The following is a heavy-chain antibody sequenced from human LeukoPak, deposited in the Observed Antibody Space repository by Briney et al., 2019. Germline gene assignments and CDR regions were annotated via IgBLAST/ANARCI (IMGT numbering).Heavy chain of an antibody. Sequence: GGSLRLSCAASGSTFTTYNMNWVRQAPGKGLEWVAYITSSSNTIYYADSVKGRFTISRDNGKNSLYLQMNRLRAEDTGVYYCVRSGYYFDYWGQGTLVTVSS. CDR2: ITSSSNTI. D-gene: IGHD3-22*01. CDR1: GSTFTTYN. V-gene: IGHV3-48*04. J-gene: IGHJ4*02. CDR3: VRSGYYFDY.